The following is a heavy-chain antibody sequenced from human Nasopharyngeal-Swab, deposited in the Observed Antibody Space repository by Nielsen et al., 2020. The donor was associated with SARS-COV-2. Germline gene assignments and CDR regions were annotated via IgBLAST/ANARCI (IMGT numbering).Heavy chain of an antibody. CDR1: GFTFSSYG. V-gene: IGHV3-30*03. Sequence: GESLKISCAASGFTFSSYGMHWVRQAPGKGLEWVAVISYDGSNKYYADSVKGRFTISRDNSKNSLYLQMNSLRAEDTAVYYCARDPLGFLYYYYGMDVWGQGTTVTVSS. CDR3: ARDPLGFLYYYYGMDV. D-gene: IGHD2-15*01. CDR2: ISYDGSNK. J-gene: IGHJ6*02.